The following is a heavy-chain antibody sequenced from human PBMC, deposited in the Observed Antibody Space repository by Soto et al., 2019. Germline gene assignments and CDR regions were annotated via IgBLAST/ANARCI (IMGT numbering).Heavy chain of an antibody. V-gene: IGHV4-4*02. CDR1: GVSISSGNW. J-gene: IGHJ4*02. Sequence: PSETLSLTCAVSGVSISSGNWWTWVRQTPQRGLEYIGEIFHDGTANYYPSFERRVAISVDTSKNQFSLKLTSVTAADTAIYFCARLVYDTRLNYMYFDFRGQRAPVPVSS. D-gene: IGHD3-10*01. CDR2: IFHDGTA. CDR3: ARLVYDTRLNYMYFDF.